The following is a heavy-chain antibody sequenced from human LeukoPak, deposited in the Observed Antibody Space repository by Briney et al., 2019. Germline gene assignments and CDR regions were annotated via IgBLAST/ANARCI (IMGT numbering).Heavy chain of an antibody. Sequence: SVKVSCKASGGTFISYAISWVRQAPGQGLEWMGGIIPIFGTANYAQKFQGRVTITADESTSTAYMELSSLRSEDTAVYYCARGTGTTYYYYYGMDVWGQGTTVTVSS. CDR1: GGTFISYA. CDR3: ARGTGTTYYYYYGMDV. V-gene: IGHV1-69*01. CDR2: IIPIFGTA. J-gene: IGHJ6*02. D-gene: IGHD1-7*01.